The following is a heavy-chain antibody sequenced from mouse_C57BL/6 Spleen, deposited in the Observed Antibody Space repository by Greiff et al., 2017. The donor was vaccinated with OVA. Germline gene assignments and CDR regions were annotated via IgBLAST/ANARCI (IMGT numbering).Heavy chain of an antibody. CDR2: IYPGSGNT. CDR3: AGSYYYGTGY. V-gene: IGHV1-76*01. CDR1: GYTFTDYY. J-gene: IGHJ2*01. D-gene: IGHD1-1*01. Sequence: LVESGAELVRPGASVKLSCKASGYTFTDYYINWVKQRPGQGLEWIARIYPGSGNTYYNEKFKGKATLTAEKSSSTAYMQLSSLTSEDSAVYFCAGSYYYGTGYWGQGTTLTVSS.